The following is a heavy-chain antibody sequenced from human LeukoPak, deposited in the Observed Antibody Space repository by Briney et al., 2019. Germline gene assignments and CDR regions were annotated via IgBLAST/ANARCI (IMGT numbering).Heavy chain of an antibody. CDR3: ARKVFNYGDLDYYYYMDV. CDR1: GYTFTSYG. D-gene: IGHD4-17*01. Sequence: ASVKVSCKASGYTFTSYGISWVRQAPGQGLEWMGWTSAYNGNTNYAQKLQGRVTMTTDTSTSTAYMELRSLRSDDTAVYYCARKVFNYGDLDYYYYMDVWGKGTTVTISS. CDR2: TSAYNGNT. J-gene: IGHJ6*03. V-gene: IGHV1-18*01.